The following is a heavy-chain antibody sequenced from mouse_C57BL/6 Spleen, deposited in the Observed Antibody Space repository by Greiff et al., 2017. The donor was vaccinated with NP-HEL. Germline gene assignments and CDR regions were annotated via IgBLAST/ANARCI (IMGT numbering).Heavy chain of an antibody. CDR3: TRDGGTWFAY. Sequence: QVQLKESGAELVRPGASVTLSCKASGYTFTDYEMHWVKQTPVHGLEWIGAIDPETGGTAYNQKFKGKAILTADKSSSTAYMELRSLTSEDSAVYYCTRDGGTWFAYWGQGTLVTVSA. V-gene: IGHV1-15*01. CDR1: GYTFTDYE. J-gene: IGHJ3*01. CDR2: IDPETGGT. D-gene: IGHD1-1*02.